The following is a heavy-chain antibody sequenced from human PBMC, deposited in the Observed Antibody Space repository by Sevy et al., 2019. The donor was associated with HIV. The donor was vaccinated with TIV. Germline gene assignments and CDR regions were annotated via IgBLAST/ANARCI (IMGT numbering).Heavy chain of an antibody. CDR2: ISNDGSDK. D-gene: IGHD2-2*01. V-gene: IGHV3-30*18. CDR3: ANSRGRYEGSSWLYYYYIMDV. CDR1: GFSFSRHG. Sequence: GGSLRLSCVAAGFSFSRHGMHWARQAPGKGLEWVAVISNDGSDKEYAQSVKGQFTVSRDNSKDTVYLQMNSLRLDDTAVYYCANSRGRYEGSSWLYYYYIMDVWGQGTTVTVSS. J-gene: IGHJ6*02.